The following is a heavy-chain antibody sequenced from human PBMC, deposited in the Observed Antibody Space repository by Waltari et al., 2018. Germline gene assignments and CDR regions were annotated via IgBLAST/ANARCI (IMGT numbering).Heavy chain of an antibody. CDR2: ISYDGSNK. D-gene: IGHD1-26*01. CDR3: ARDRGSYFFDY. Sequence: QVQLVESGGGVVQPGRSLRLSCAASGFTFSSYAMHWVRQAPGKGLEWVAVISYDGSNKDYADSVKGRFTISRDNSKNTLYLQMNSLRAEDTAVYYCARDRGSYFFDYWGQGTLVTVSS. V-gene: IGHV3-30-3*01. CDR1: GFTFSSYA. J-gene: IGHJ4*02.